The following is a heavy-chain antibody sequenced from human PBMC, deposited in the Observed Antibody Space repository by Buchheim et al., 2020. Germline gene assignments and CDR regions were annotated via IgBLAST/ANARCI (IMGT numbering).Heavy chain of an antibody. CDR2: INHSGST. CDR3: AGGRGRRCYYYYYMDV. V-gene: IGHV4-34*01. J-gene: IGHJ6*03. D-gene: IGHD2-15*01. CDR1: GGSFSGYY. Sequence: QVQLQQWGAGLLKPSETLSLTCAVSGGSFSGYYWSWIRQPPGKGLEWIGEINHSGSTTYNPSLKSRVTISVDTSKNQFSLKLSSVTAADTAVYYCAGGRGRRCYYYYYMDVWGKGTT.